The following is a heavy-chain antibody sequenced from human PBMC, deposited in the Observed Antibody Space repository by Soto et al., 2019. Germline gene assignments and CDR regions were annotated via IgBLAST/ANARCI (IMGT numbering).Heavy chain of an antibody. D-gene: IGHD3-3*01. CDR2: ISYDGSNK. J-gene: IGHJ6*02. CDR3: ARDVRLRFLEWFIPPPGMDV. V-gene: IGHV3-30-3*01. CDR1: GFTFSSYA. Sequence: PGGSLRLSCAASGFTFSSYAMHWVRQAPGKGLEWVAVISYDGSNKYYADSVKGRFTISRDNSKNTLYLQMNSLRAEDTAVYYCARDVRLRFLEWFIPPPGMDVWGQGTTVTVSS.